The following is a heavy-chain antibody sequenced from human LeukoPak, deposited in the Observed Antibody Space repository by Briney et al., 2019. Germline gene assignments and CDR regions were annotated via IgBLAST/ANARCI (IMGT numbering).Heavy chain of an antibody. V-gene: IGHV3-30*18. D-gene: IGHD6-19*01. CDR1: GFTVSSNY. J-gene: IGHJ4*02. CDR2: ISYDGSNK. CDR3: AKESTPSSGWYVGFDY. Sequence: GGSLRLFCAASGFTVSSNYMSWVRQAPGKGLEWVAVISYDGSNKYYADSVKGRFTISRDNSKNTLYLQMNSLRAEDTAVYYCAKESTPSSGWYVGFDYWGQGTLVTVSS.